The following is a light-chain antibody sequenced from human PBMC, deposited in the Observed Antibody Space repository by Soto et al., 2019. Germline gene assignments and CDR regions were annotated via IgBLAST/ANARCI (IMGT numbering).Light chain of an antibody. CDR1: QSVSSY. V-gene: IGKV3-11*01. CDR3: QQRNNGVT. J-gene: IGKJ5*01. CDR2: DAS. Sequence: EIVLTQSPATLSLSPGERATLSCRASQSVSSYLAWFQQKPGQAPRLLIYDASNRATGIPARFSGSGSGTDFTLTISSLEPEDFAVYYCQQRNNGVTFGQGTRLEIK.